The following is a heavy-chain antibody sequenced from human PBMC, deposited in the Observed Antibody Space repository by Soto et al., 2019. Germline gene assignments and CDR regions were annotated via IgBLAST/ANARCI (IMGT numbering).Heavy chain of an antibody. CDR3: ARDLVAYSSGWTAFDI. CDR2: ISAYNGNT. Sequence: GASVKVACKASCYTYTSYGISWVRQDPGQGLEWMGWISAYNGNTNYAQKLQGRVTMTTDTSTSTAYMELRSLRSDDTAVYYCARDLVAYSSGWTAFDIWGQGTMVTVSS. D-gene: IGHD6-19*01. CDR1: CYTYTSYG. J-gene: IGHJ3*02. V-gene: IGHV1-18*01.